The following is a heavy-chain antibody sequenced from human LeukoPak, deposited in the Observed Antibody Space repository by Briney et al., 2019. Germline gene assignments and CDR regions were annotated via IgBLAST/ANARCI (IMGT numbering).Heavy chain of an antibody. J-gene: IGHJ4*02. D-gene: IGHD6-19*01. CDR1: GFTFSNYW. Sequence: GGSLRPSCAASGFTFSNYWMHWVRQAPGKGLEWVANIKQDGSEKNLVDSLKGRFTISRDNANNSLYLQMHSLRVEDTAVYYCARERSSSGRVYFDYWGQGSLVIVSS. V-gene: IGHV3-7*03. CDR2: IKQDGSEK. CDR3: ARERSSSGRVYFDY.